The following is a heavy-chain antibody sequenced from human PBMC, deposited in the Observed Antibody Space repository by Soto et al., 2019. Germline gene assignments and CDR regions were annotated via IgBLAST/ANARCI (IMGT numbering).Heavy chain of an antibody. D-gene: IGHD5-12*01. Sequence: PSETLSLTCAVSGGSISSGDYSWSWIRQQPRKGRKWIGYIYHSGSTHYNPSLKSRVTISVDRSKNQISLKLTSLTAADTAVYSCARARGYSANHTYANWFDSWGQGSLVTVSS. CDR3: ARARGYSANHTYANWFDS. V-gene: IGHV4-30-2*01. J-gene: IGHJ5*02. CDR1: GGSISSGDYS. CDR2: IYHSGST.